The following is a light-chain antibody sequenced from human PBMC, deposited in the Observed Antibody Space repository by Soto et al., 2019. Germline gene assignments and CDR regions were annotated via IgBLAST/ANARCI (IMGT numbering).Light chain of an antibody. V-gene: IGKV1-5*01. CDR1: QIIARW. CDR3: LQYNTFPHS. CDR2: DAT. Sequence: DIQMTQSPSTLSASIGDSVTLTCRASQIIARWLAWYQQKPGKAPNLVIYDATKLQSGVPSRFSAPAAGAEFTLTISGLQAEDFATYYCLQYNTFPHSFGQGTRLEI. J-gene: IGKJ2*03.